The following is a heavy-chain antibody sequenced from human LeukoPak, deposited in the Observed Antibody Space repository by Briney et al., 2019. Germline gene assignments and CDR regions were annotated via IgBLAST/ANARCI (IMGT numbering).Heavy chain of an antibody. CDR3: ARHVRTRVFDY. CDR1: GGSISSSSYY. D-gene: IGHD2/OR15-2a*01. V-gene: IGHV4-39*01. Sequence: SETLSLTCTVSGGSISSSSYYWGWIRQPPGKGLEWIGSIYYSGSTYSNPSLKSRVTISVDTSKNQFSLKLSSVTAADTAVYYCARHVRTRVFDYWGQGTLVTVSS. J-gene: IGHJ4*02. CDR2: IYYSGST.